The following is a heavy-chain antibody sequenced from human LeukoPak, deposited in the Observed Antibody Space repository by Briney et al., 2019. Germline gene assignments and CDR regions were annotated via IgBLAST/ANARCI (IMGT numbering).Heavy chain of an antibody. J-gene: IGHJ4*02. CDR2: ISSSSSYI. CDR1: GFTFSSYS. D-gene: IGHD1-26*01. CDR3: ARGIVGATRGY. V-gene: IGHV3-21*01. Sequence: GGSLRLSCAASGFTFSSYSMNWVRQAPGKGLEWVSSISSSSSYIYYADSVKGRFTISRDNAKNSLYLQMNRLRAEDTAVYYCARGIVGATRGYWGQGTLVTVSS.